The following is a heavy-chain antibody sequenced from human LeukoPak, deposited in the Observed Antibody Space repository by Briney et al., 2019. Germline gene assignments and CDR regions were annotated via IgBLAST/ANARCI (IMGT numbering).Heavy chain of an antibody. CDR1: GFTFSSYS. CDR3: ARIACSGGSCWFDP. CDR2: ISSSSSYI. V-gene: IGHV3-21*04. J-gene: IGHJ5*02. Sequence: GGSLRLACAASGFTFSSYSMNWVRQAPGKGLEWVSSISSSSSYIYYADSVKGRFTISRDNAKNSLYLQMNSLRAEDTALYHCARIACSGGSCWFDPWGQGTLVTVSS. D-gene: IGHD2-15*01.